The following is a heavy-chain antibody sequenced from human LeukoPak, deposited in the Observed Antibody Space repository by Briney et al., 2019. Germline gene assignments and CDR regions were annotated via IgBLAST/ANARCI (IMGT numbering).Heavy chain of an antibody. CDR2: ISGSGDNT. Sequence: GGSLRLSCVASGFTFSSYAMSWVRQAPGKGLEWVSLISGSGDNTYYADSVKGRFTISRDNSKNTLYLQMNSLRDEDTAVYYCAIRGYYDTTYAYDYHAMDVWGQGTAVTVSS. V-gene: IGHV3-23*01. CDR1: GFTFSSYA. J-gene: IGHJ6*02. CDR3: AIRGYYDTTYAYDYHAMDV. D-gene: IGHD3-22*01.